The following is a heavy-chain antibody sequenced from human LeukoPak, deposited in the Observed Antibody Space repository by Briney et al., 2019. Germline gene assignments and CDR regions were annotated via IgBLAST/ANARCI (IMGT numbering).Heavy chain of an antibody. J-gene: IGHJ6*02. Sequence: GGSLRLSCAASGFTFSSYSMNWVRQAPGKGLEWVSSISSSSSYIYYADSVKGRFTISRDNAKNSLYLQMNSLRAEDTAVYYCARRGGTTMTTLYYYYYGMDVWGQGTTVTVSS. D-gene: IGHD4-17*01. CDR3: ARRGGTTMTTLYYYYYGMDV. CDR2: ISSSSSYI. V-gene: IGHV3-21*01. CDR1: GFTFSSYS.